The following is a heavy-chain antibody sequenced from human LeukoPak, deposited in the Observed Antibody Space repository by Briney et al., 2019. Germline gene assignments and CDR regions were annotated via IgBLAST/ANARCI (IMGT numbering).Heavy chain of an antibody. CDR3: AKEGITGAMYIWFDP. D-gene: IGHD1-7*01. Sequence: PGRSQRLSCAASGFTFRSYGMHWVRQAPGKGLEWVAAIWYDGTRKYNEDSVKGRFTISRDNSQEALYLQMNSLRAEDTAVYYCAKEGITGAMYIWFDPWGPGTLVTVSS. J-gene: IGHJ5*02. CDR2: IWYDGTRK. CDR1: GFTFRSYG. V-gene: IGHV3-33*06.